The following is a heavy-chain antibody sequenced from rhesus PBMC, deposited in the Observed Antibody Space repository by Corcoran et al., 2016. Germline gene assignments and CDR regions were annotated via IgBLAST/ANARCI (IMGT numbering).Heavy chain of an antibody. CDR2: ISGSGVST. Sequence: QLQLQESGPGLVKPSETLSLTCAVSGGSIRSNYWGWTRQTPGTGQEGIGHISGSGVSTDYNPSLKSQVTISTDTSKNQFSLKLSSVTVADTAVYYCAKEANYCTTTTCYGIDYWGQGVLVTVSS. CDR3: AKEANYCTTTTCYGIDY. D-gene: IGHD2-2*01. V-gene: IGHV4-173*01. J-gene: IGHJ4*01. CDR1: GGSIRSNY.